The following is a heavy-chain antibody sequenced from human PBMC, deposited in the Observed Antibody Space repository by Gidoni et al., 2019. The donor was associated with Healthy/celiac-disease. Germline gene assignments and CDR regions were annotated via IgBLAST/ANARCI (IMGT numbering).Heavy chain of an antibody. CDR3: ASGPGLHLLDYYFDY. V-gene: IGHV4-4*07. J-gene: IGHJ4*02. CDR1: GGSISSYY. CDR2: IYTSGST. Sequence: QVQLQESGPGLVKPSETLSLTRTVSGGSISSYYWSWIRQPAVKGLEWIGRIYTSGSTNYNPSLKSRVTMSVDTSKNQFSLKLSSVTAADTAVYYCASGPGLHLLDYYFDYWGQGTLVTVSS.